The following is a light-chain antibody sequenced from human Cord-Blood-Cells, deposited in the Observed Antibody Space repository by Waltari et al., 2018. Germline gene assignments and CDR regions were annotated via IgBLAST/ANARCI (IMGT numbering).Light chain of an antibody. CDR1: QSISSW. Sequence: DIQMTQSPSTLSASVGDRVTITCRASQSISSWLAWYQQKPGKAPKPLIYDASSLESGVPSRFSGSGSGTEFTLTSSSLQPDDFATYYCQQYNSYSWTFGQGTKVEIK. V-gene: IGKV1-5*01. J-gene: IGKJ1*01. CDR2: DAS. CDR3: QQYNSYSWT.